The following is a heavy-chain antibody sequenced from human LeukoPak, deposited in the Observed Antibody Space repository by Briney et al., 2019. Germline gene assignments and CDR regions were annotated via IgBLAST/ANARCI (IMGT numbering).Heavy chain of an antibody. CDR1: GFNFADSA. J-gene: IGHJ3*01. D-gene: IGHD5-12*01. V-gene: IGHV3-23*01. CDR2: ISFNGRNT. CDR3: ARDIELST. Sequence: GGSLRLSCAASGFNFADSAMSWVRETPRKGLEWVSLISFNGRNTYYGDSVKGRFTISRDNSKDTVYLQMNSLRAEDTAIFYCARDIELSTWGPGTMVTVSS.